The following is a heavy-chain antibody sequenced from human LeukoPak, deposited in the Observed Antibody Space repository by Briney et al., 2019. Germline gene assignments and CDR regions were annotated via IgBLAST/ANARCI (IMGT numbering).Heavy chain of an antibody. CDR1: GYTFTSYD. D-gene: IGHD1-26*01. Sequence: ASVTVSCKASGYTFTSYDFNWLRQATGQGPEWMGWMNPNSGATGYAQKFQGRITMTRSASINTAYMELTDLRSEDTAVYFCARDGGSFSYNMDVWGQGTTVTVSS. CDR2: MNPNSGAT. V-gene: IGHV1-8*01. CDR3: ARDGGSFSYNMDV. J-gene: IGHJ6*02.